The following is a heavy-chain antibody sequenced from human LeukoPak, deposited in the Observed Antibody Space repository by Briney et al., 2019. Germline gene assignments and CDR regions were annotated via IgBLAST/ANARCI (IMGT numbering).Heavy chain of an antibody. CDR2: IIPIFGTA. V-gene: IGHV1-69*13. J-gene: IGHJ3*02. CDR1: GGTFCSYA. D-gene: IGHD6-13*01. Sequence: SVKVSCKASGGTFCSYAISWVRQAPEQGLEGMGGIIPIFGTANYAQKFQGRVTITADESTSTAYMELSSLRSEDTAVYYCAKDPAAHPAGAFDIWGQGTMVTVSS. CDR3: AKDPAAHPAGAFDI.